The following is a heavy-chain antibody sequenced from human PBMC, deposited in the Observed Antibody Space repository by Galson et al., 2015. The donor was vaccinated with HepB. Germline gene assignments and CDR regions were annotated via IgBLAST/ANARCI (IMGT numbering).Heavy chain of an antibody. CDR3: TRIALSGSYWYFDY. D-gene: IGHD1-26*01. Sequence: SLRLSCAASGFTFSSYTMNWVRQAPGKGLEWISYISTTSDNKFSADSVKGRFIISRDNAKHLLYLQMNSLRAEDTAVYYCTRIALSGSYWYFDYWGQGSLVTVSS. J-gene: IGHJ4*02. CDR2: ISTTSDNK. CDR1: GFTFSSYT. V-gene: IGHV3-48*01.